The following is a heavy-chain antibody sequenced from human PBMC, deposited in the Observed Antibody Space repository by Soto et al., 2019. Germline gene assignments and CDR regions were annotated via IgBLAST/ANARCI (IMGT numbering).Heavy chain of an antibody. Sequence: VKEARNGAGYTNTIDVSSWVRQAHEEGIEWMGGIIPIFGTANYSQKFQGRVTIPADESTSTAYMELSSLRSEDTAVYYCASVCSSTSRNPLRTYFYSMDERGQRTTLT. CDR2: IIPIFGTA. V-gene: IGHV1-69*01. J-gene: IGHJ6*02. CDR3: ASVCSSTSRNPLRTYFYSMDE. D-gene: IGHD2-2*01. CDR1: GYTNTIDV.